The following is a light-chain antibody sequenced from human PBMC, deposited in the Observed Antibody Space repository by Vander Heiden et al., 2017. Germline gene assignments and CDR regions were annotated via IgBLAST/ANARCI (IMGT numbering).Light chain of an antibody. CDR2: RNN. Sequence: QSVLTQPPSASGTHGQRVTISCSGSSSNIGSNYLYWYQQLPGTAPKLLIYRNNQRPSGVPDRFSGSKSGTSASLAISGLRSEDEADYYCAAWDDSLSGYVFGTGTKVTVL. J-gene: IGLJ1*01. CDR3: AAWDDSLSGYV. CDR1: SSNIGSNY. V-gene: IGLV1-47*01.